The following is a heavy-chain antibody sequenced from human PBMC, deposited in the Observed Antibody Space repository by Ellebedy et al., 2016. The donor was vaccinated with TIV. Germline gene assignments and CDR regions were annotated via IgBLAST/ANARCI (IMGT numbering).Heavy chain of an antibody. J-gene: IGHJ5*02. Sequence: AASVKVSCKASGGTFSNYAISWVRQAPGQGLEWMGGIIPVVGTPLYAQKFQGRVTVTADESTSTAYMELSSLGSDDTAVYYCARGCGGDCYSGDHWGQGTLVTVSS. CDR2: IIPVVGTP. D-gene: IGHD2-21*02. CDR1: GGTFSNYA. V-gene: IGHV1-69*13. CDR3: ARGCGGDCYSGDH.